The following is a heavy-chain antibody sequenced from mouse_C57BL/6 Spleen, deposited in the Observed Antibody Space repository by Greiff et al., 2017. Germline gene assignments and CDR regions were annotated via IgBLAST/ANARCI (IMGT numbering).Heavy chain of an antibody. CDR3: ARRKLRQGYFDV. CDR1: GYTFTDYY. Sequence: VQLQQSGAELVRPGASVKLSCKASGYTFTDYYINWVKQRPGQGLEWIARIYPGSGNTYYNEKFKGKATLTAEKSSSTAYMQLSSLTSEDSAVYFWARRKLRQGYFDVWGTGTTVTVSS. CDR2: IYPGSGNT. V-gene: IGHV1-76*01. D-gene: IGHD1-1*01. J-gene: IGHJ1*03.